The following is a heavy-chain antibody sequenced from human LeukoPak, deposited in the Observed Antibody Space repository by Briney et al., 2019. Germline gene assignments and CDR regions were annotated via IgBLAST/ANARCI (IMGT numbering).Heavy chain of an antibody. CDR2: IYPGDSDT. V-gene: IGHV5-51*01. Sequence: GESLKISCKGSRYSFISCWIAWVRQMPGKGLEWMGIIYPGDSDTRYSPSFQGQVTISADKSISTASLQWSSLKASDTAMYYCARQSDGGGSYRDYWGQGTLVTVSS. CDR3: ARQSDGGGSYRDY. D-gene: IGHD1-26*01. CDR1: RYSFISCW. J-gene: IGHJ4*02.